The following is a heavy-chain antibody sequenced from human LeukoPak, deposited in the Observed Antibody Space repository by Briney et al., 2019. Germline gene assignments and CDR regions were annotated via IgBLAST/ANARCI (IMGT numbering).Heavy chain of an antibody. D-gene: IGHD3-9*01. CDR1: GFTFSSYG. CDR3: AKEDLFTIFSYPYFDY. Sequence: GGSLRLSCAASGFTFSSYGMHWVRQAPGKGLEWVAFIRYDGSNKYYADSVKGRFTISRDNSKNTLYLQMNSLRAEDTAVYYCAKEDLFTIFSYPYFDYWGQGTLVTVSS. J-gene: IGHJ4*02. CDR2: IRYDGSNK. V-gene: IGHV3-30*02.